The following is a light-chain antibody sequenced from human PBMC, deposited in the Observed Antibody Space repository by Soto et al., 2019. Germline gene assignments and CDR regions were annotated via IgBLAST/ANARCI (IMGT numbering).Light chain of an antibody. CDR3: QQTYTGPYT. CDR1: QSIERY. Sequence: DIQMTQSPSSLSASVGDRVTITCRASQSIERYLNWYQQKSGKAPKFLMYATSHLQSGVPSRFSGSGSGTEFTLTISGLQPEDFGSYYCQQTYTGPYTFGQGIKLEIE. V-gene: IGKV1-39*01. CDR2: ATS. J-gene: IGKJ2*01.